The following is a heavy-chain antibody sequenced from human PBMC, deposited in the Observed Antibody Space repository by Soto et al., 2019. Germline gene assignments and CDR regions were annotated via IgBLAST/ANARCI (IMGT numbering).Heavy chain of an antibody. CDR3: AGSPGLSRISGTTLGA. CDR1: GFTFSSHW. D-gene: IGHD1-7*01. J-gene: IGHJ5*01. CDR2: INGDGSST. Sequence: EVQLVEPGGGLVQPGGSLRLSCAASGFTFSSHWMHWVRQAPGKGLVWVSRINGDGSSTSYADSVKGRFTISRDNAKNMLYLQVNSLRADDTAVYYCAGSPGLSRISGTTLGAWGQGTLVTVSS. V-gene: IGHV3-74*01.